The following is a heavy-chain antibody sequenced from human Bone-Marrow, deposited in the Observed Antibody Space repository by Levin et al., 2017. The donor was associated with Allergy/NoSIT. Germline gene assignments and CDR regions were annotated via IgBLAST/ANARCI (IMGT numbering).Heavy chain of an antibody. CDR3: ATPEVLTAVRDSAFDI. CDR1: GGTFSTSS. Sequence: GASVKVSCKASGGTFSTSSINWVRQAPGQGLEWMGGIIPMFGRPTYARKFQDRVTITAVESTTTAYMELSSLRSEDTAVYYCATPEVLTAVRDSAFDIWGQGTTVTVSS. CDR2: IIPMFGRP. J-gene: IGHJ3*02. V-gene: IGHV1-69*13. D-gene: IGHD2-21*02.